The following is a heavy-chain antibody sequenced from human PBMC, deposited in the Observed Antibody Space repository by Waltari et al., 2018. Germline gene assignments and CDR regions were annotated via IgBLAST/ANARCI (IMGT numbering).Heavy chain of an antibody. J-gene: IGHJ4*02. Sequence: QVQLVQSGAEVKKPGSSVKVSCKASGGTFSSYAISWVRQAPGQGLEWMGRIIPIFGTANYAQKCQGRGTITADESTSTAYMELSSLRSEDTAVYYCARLMYYYDSSGYSSYFDYWGQGTLVTVSS. CDR3: ARLMYYYDSSGYSSYFDY. CDR2: IIPIFGTA. D-gene: IGHD3-22*01. CDR1: GGTFSSYA. V-gene: IGHV1-69*15.